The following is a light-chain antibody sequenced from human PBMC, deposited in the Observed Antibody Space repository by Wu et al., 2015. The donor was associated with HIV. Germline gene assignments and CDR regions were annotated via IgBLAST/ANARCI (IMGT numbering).Light chain of an antibody. V-gene: IGKV3D-20*02. CDR2: HSS. Sequence: EIVLTQSPDTLYLSPGERATLSCRASQTVTSNYLAWYQHKPGQAPRLLIYHSSTRATGIPQRFSGSGSGTEFSLTISSLQPDDFATYYCQQYSTYPSTFGQGTKVEI. CDR1: QTVTSNY. J-gene: IGKJ2*02. CDR3: QQYSTYPST.